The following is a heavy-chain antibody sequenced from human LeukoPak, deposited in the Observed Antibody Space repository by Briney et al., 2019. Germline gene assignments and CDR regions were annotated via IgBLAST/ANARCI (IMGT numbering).Heavy chain of an antibody. CDR1: GFTFSSYG. CDR3: AKDGGRGGFVCYYYYYYYMDV. J-gene: IGHJ6*03. D-gene: IGHD3-10*01. V-gene: IGHV3-30*02. CDR2: IRDDGSNK. Sequence: PGGSLRLSCAASGFTFSSYGMRGVRLAPGKGLGWVAFIRDDGSNKYYADSVWGRFTISIDNSKNTLYLQMNSLRAEDTAVYYCAKDGGRGGFVCYYYYYYYMDVWGKGTTLAVPS.